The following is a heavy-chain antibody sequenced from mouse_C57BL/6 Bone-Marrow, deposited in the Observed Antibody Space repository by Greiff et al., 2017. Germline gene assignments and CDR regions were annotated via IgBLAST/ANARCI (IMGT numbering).Heavy chain of an antibody. J-gene: IGHJ2*01. CDR3: ARDDGYPLDE. V-gene: IGHV1-81*01. D-gene: IGHD2-3*01. Sequence: VQLQQSGAELARPGASVKLSCKASGYTFTSYGISWVKQRTGQGLEWIGEIYPRSGNTYYNEKFKGKATLTADKSSSTAYMELRSLTSEDSAVYFCARDDGYPLDEGGQGTTLTVSS. CDR1: GYTFTSYG. CDR2: IYPRSGNT.